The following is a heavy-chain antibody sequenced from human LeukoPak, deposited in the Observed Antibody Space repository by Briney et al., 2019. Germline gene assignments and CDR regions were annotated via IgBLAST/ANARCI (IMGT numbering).Heavy chain of an antibody. V-gene: IGHV4-59*01. CDR2: IHYSGST. D-gene: IGHD3-22*01. Sequence: PSETLSLTCTVSGYSITSYHWSWIRKPPGKGLEWLGYIHYSGSTSDNPSLKSRVTISVDTSKNQISLKLSSVTAADTAVYFCARDLHSSAYQGHGWFDPWGQGTLVTVSS. CDR3: ARDLHSSAYQGHGWFDP. CDR1: GYSITSYH. J-gene: IGHJ5*02.